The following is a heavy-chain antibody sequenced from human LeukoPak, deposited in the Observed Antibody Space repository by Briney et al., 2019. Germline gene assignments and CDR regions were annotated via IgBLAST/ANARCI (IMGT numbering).Heavy chain of an antibody. CDR2: ISGSGGST. D-gene: IGHD3-3*01. J-gene: IGHJ3*02. Sequence: PGGSLRLSCEASGFTFSNYAMSWVRQAPGKGLEWVSAISGSGGSTYYADSVKGRFTISRDNSKNTLYLQMNSLRAEDTAVYYCATGGVVTVANAFDIWGQGTMVTVSS. CDR3: ATGGVVTVANAFDI. CDR1: GFTFSNYA. V-gene: IGHV3-23*01.